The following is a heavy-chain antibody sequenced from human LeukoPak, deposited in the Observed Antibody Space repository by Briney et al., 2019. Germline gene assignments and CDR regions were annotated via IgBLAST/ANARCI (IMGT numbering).Heavy chain of an antibody. Sequence: GGSLRLSCAAFGFTFSDSAMHWVRQASGKGLEWVGRVRKKADNYATAYAASVKGRLTISRDDSKNTAYLQMNSLKTEDTAVYYCTRRVDSSGYYGIDYWGQGTLVTVSS. CDR3: TRRVDSSGYYGIDY. J-gene: IGHJ4*02. CDR2: VRKKADNYAT. V-gene: IGHV3-73*01. D-gene: IGHD3-22*01. CDR1: GFTFSDSA.